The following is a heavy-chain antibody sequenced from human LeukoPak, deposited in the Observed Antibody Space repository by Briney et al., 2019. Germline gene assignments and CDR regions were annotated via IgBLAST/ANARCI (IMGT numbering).Heavy chain of an antibody. J-gene: IGHJ6*03. CDR2: MNPNSGNT. D-gene: IGHD2-2*01. Sequence: GASVKVSCKASGYTFTSYDINWVRQATGQGLEWMGWMNPNSGNTGYAQKFQGRVTMTRNTSISTAYMELSSLRSEDTAVYYCASFCSSTSCYYYYMDVWGKGTTVTVSS. V-gene: IGHV1-8*01. CDR3: ASFCSSTSCYYYYMDV. CDR1: GYTFTSYD.